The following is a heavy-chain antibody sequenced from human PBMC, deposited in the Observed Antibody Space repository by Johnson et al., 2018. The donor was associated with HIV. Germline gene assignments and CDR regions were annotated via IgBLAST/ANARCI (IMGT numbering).Heavy chain of an antibody. CDR3: AKGRDHAFDI. CDR2: ISGSGGST. CDR1: GFTFDDYG. Sequence: VQLVESGGGVVRPGGSLRLSCVASGFTFDDYGMNWVRQAPGKGLEWVSAISGSGGSTYYAASVKGRFTISRDNAKNTLYLQMNSLRAEDTAVYYCAKGRDHAFDIWGQGTMVTVSS. D-gene: IGHD2-21*02. J-gene: IGHJ3*02. V-gene: IGHV3-20*04.